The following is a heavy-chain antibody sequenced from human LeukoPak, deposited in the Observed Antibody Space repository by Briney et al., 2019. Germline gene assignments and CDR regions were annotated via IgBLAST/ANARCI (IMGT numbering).Heavy chain of an antibody. D-gene: IGHD6-19*01. J-gene: IGHJ3*02. CDR3: TRDNVAVAVDAFDI. V-gene: IGHV3-49*03. CDR1: GFAFGDYA. Sequence: GGSLRFSCTASGFAFGDYAMSWFRQAPGKGLEWVGFIRSKAYGGTTEYAASVKGRFTISRDDSKSIAYLQMNSLKTEDTAVYYCTRDNVAVAVDAFDIWGQGTMVTVSS. CDR2: IRSKAYGGTT.